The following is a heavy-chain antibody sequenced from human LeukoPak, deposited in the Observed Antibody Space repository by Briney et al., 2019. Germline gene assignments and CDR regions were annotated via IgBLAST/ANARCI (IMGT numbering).Heavy chain of an antibody. J-gene: IGHJ4*02. CDR2: IYYSGST. CDR1: LGSISSGDYC. Sequence: SQTLSLTRTVSLGSISSGDYCWSCIRQPPGKGLEWLGYIYYSGSTYYNPSLKSRVTISVDRSKNQFSLKLSSVTAADTAVYYCARDGGGGYVLGYDYWGQGTLVTVSS. V-gene: IGHV4-30-4*01. CDR3: ARDGGGGYVLGYDY. D-gene: IGHD5-12*01.